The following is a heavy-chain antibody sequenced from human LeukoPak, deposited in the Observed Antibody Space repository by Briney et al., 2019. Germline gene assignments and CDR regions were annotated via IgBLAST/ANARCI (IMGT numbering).Heavy chain of an antibody. CDR1: GFTFSKYT. CDR2: ITSSGKYI. CDR3: AKESPYRAPTRTYYFDY. Sequence: PGGSLRLSCAASGFTFSKYTMNWVRQAPGKGLEWVSSITSSGKYIYYADSVKGRFTISRDNSRNTLYLEMNSLRGEDTAVYYCAKESPYRAPTRTYYFDYWGQGTLVIVSS. V-gene: IGHV3-21*04. D-gene: IGHD1-14*01. J-gene: IGHJ4*02.